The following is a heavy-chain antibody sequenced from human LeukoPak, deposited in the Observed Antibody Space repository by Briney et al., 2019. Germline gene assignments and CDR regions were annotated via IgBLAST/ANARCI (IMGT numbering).Heavy chain of an antibody. Sequence: PGGSLRPSCVASGFTFSSYWMHWVRQDPRKGLVWVSRISGDGRNINYADSVRGRFTISRDNAKNTLYLQMNTLRVEDTAVYYCAKAKYYYGSGSYYDYWGQGTLVTVSS. CDR1: GFTFSSYW. J-gene: IGHJ4*02. CDR2: ISGDGRNI. V-gene: IGHV3-74*01. CDR3: AKAKYYYGSGSYYDY. D-gene: IGHD3-10*01.